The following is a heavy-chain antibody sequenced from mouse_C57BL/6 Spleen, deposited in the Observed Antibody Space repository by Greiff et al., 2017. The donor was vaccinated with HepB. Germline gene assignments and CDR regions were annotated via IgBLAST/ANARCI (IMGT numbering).Heavy chain of an antibody. J-gene: IGHJ2*01. D-gene: IGHD2-3*01. CDR1: GFSFNTYA. CDR3: VRQEGYFLDY. V-gene: IGHV10-1*01. Sequence: EVKLVESGGGLVQPKGSLKLSCAASGFSFNTYAMNWVRQAPGKGLEWVARIRSKSNNYATYYADSVKDRFTISRDDSESMLYLQMNNLKTEDTSMYYCVRQEGYFLDYWGQGTTLTVSS. CDR2: IRSKSNNYAT.